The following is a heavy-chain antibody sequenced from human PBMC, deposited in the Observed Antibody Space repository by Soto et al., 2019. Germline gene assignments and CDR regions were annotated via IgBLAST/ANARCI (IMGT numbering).Heavy chain of an antibody. J-gene: IGHJ4*02. Sequence: GASVKVSCKASGYTFTGYYMHWVRQAPGQGLEWMGWINPNSGGTNXAQKFQGRVTMSRDTSISTAYRELSRLRSDDTAVYYCAKIAAAGSFDDWGQGTLVTVSS. CDR1: GYTFTGYY. D-gene: IGHD6-13*01. CDR2: INPNSGGT. V-gene: IGHV1-2*02. CDR3: AKIAAAGSFDD.